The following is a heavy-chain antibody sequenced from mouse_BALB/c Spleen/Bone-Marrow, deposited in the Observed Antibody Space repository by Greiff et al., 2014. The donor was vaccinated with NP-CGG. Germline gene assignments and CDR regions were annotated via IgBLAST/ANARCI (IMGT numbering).Heavy chain of an antibody. J-gene: IGHJ2*01. V-gene: IGHV4-1*02. Sequence: PAATVDFSRYWMSWVRQAPGKGLEWIGEINPDSSTINYTPSLKDKFIISRDNAKNTLYLQMSKVRSEDTALYYCARQGYYGKGDYWGQGTTLTVSP. CDR1: TVDFSRYW. D-gene: IGHD2-1*01. CDR2: INPDSSTI. CDR3: ARQGYYGKGDY.